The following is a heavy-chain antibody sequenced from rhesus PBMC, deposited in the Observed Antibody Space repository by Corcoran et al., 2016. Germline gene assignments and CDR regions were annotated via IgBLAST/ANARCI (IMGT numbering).Heavy chain of an antibody. J-gene: IGHJ4*01. V-gene: IGHV1-111*02. CDR2: VAPEDGEA. CDR3: ATGGSKSLDY. Sequence: EVQLVQSGAEVKKPGASVKISCKASGYTFTDYYLHWVRQAPGKGLEWMGRVAPEDGEARHAQKFQDRVTITADTSTDTAYMELSSVRSEDTAVYYCATGGSKSLDYWGQGVLVTVSS. D-gene: IGHD4-23*01. CDR1: GYTFTDYY.